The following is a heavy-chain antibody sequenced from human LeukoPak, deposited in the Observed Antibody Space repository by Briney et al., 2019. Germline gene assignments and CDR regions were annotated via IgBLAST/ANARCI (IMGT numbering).Heavy chain of an antibody. CDR3: ARDYGDYFGRFDP. V-gene: IGHV3-48*03. CDR1: GFTFSSYE. Sequence: GSLRLSCAASGFTFSSYEMNWVRQAPGKGLEWVSYISSSGSTIYYADSVKGRFTISRDNAKNSLYLQMNSLRAEDTAVYYCARDYGDYFGRFDPWGQGTLVTVSS. J-gene: IGHJ5*02. CDR2: ISSSGSTI. D-gene: IGHD4-17*01.